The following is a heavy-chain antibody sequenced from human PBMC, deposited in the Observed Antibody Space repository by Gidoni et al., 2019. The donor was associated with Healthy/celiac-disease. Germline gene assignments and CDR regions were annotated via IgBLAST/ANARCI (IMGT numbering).Heavy chain of an antibody. Sequence: QVTLKESGPVLVKPTEPLTLTCTVSGLSLSNARMGVSWIRQPPGQAMEWLAHIFSNDEKSYRTSMKSRLIISKDTSKSQLVLTMTNMDPVYTATYYCARIPGWFRMHMDVWGQGTTVTVSS. CDR2: IFSNDEK. V-gene: IGHV2-26*01. J-gene: IGHJ6*02. CDR3: ARIPGWFRMHMDV. CDR1: GLSLSNARMG. D-gene: IGHD6-19*01.